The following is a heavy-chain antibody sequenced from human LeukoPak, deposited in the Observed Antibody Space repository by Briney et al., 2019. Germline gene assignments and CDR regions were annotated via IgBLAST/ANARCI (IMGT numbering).Heavy chain of an antibody. CDR3: ATLLRGSGPYYFDY. J-gene: IGHJ4*02. V-gene: IGHV4-59*08. Sequence: PSETLSLTCTVSGDSISSYYWSWFRQPPGKGLEWSGYIYYSRSTTYNPSPKSRVTISVDTSKNQFSLKLSSVTAADTAVYYCATLLRGSGPYYFDYWGQGTLVTVSS. D-gene: IGHD2-15*01. CDR2: IYYSRST. CDR1: GDSISSYY.